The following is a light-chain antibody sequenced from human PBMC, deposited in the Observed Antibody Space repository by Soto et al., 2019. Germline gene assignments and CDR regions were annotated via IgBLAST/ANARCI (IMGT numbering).Light chain of an antibody. CDR1: QSLLHSNGYNY. Sequence: DIVMTQSPLSLPVTPGEPASISCRSSQSLLHSNGYNYLDWYLQKPGQSPQLLIYLGSNRASGVPDRFSGSGSGTEFTLKISRVEAEDVGFYYCMQALQTPLAFGPGTKVDIK. CDR3: MQALQTPLA. CDR2: LGS. V-gene: IGKV2-28*01. J-gene: IGKJ3*01.